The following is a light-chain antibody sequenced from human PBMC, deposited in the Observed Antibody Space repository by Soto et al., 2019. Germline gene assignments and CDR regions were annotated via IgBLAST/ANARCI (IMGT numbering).Light chain of an antibody. Sequence: QSVLTQPASVSGSPGQSITISCTGTSSDIGAYNYASWYQQHPGKAPKLMIYGVTNRPSGVSNRFSGSKSGNTASLTISGLQAEDEADYYCSSYTTSSTLGFGGGTKLTVL. J-gene: IGLJ2*01. CDR3: SSYTTSSTLG. V-gene: IGLV2-14*01. CDR1: SSDIGAYNY. CDR2: GVT.